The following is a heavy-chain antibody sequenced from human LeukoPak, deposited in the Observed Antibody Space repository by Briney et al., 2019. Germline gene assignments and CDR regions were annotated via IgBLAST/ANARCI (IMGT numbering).Heavy chain of an antibody. CDR1: GYTFTGYY. CDR3: ARLGVDSSGYYRDAFDI. CDR2: INPNSGGT. D-gene: IGHD3-22*01. J-gene: IGHJ3*02. V-gene: IGHV1-2*02. Sequence: ASVKVSCKASGYTFTGYYMHWVRQAPGQGLEWMGWINPNSGGTNYAQKFQGRVTMTRDTSISTAYMELSRLRSGDTAVYYCARLGVDSSGYYRDAFDIWGQGTMVTVSS.